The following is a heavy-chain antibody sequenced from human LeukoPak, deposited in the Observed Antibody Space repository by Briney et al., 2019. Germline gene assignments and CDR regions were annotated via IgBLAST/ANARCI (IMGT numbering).Heavy chain of an antibody. Sequence: SETLSLTCTVSGGSISSSSYYWGWIRQPPGMGLEWIGSIYYTGNTYYNASLKSQVSISIDTSKNQFSLKLTSVTAADTAVYYCARQTGSGLFILPGGQGTLVTVSS. CDR3: ARQTGSGLFILP. CDR2: IYYTGNT. D-gene: IGHD3/OR15-3a*01. V-gene: IGHV4-39*01. J-gene: IGHJ4*02. CDR1: GGSISSSSYY.